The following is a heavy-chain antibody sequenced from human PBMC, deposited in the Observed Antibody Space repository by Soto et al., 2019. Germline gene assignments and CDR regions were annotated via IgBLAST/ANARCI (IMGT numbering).Heavy chain of an antibody. Sequence: GGSLRLSCAASGFTFSSYWMSWVRQAPGKGLEWVANIKQDGSEKYYVDSVKGRFTISRDNAKNSLYLQMNSLRAEDTAVYYCARVGSGYYVGVFGCWGQGTLVTVSS. J-gene: IGHJ4*02. CDR1: GFTFSSYW. V-gene: IGHV3-7*03. CDR2: IKQDGSEK. D-gene: IGHD3-22*01. CDR3: ARVGSGYYVGVFGC.